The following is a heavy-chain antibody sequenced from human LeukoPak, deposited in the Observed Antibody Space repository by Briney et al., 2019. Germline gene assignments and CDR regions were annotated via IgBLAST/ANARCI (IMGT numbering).Heavy chain of an antibody. D-gene: IGHD1-26*01. Sequence: SETLSLTCTVSGGFISSSGYYWGWIREPPGKGLEWIASIYYSGSTYYNPSLKSRVTISVDTAKNQLSLKLSSLTAADTAVYYCARHEYSGSYYGLSWFDPWGQGTLVTVSS. CDR2: IYYSGST. CDR3: ARHEYSGSYYGLSWFDP. CDR1: GGFISSSGYY. J-gene: IGHJ5*02. V-gene: IGHV4-39*01.